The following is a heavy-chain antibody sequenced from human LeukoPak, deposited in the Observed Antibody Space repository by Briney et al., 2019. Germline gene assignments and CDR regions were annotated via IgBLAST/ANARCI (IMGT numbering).Heavy chain of an antibody. Sequence: PGGSLRLSCAASGFTFSSYAMSWVRQAPGKGLELVSAICGSGGSTYYADSVKGRFTISRDNSKNTLYLQMNSLRAEDTAVYYCAKDRITMVRGVKGSFDYWGQGTLVTVSS. J-gene: IGHJ4*02. CDR1: GFTFSSYA. D-gene: IGHD3-10*01. V-gene: IGHV3-23*01. CDR2: ICGSGGST. CDR3: AKDRITMVRGVKGSFDY.